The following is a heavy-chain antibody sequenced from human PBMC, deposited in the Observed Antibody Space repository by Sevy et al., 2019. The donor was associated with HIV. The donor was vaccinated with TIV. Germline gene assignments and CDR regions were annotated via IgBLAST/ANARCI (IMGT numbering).Heavy chain of an antibody. CDR2: IWYDGSNK. V-gene: IGHV3-33*01. J-gene: IGHJ4*02. Sequence: GGSLRLSCAASGFTFSKYGMHWVRQAPGKGLEWVALIWYDGSNKYYADSVKGRFTISRDNSKNTLYLQMNSLRAEDTAVYYCVRGADYYDSSGAYCDYWGQGTLVTVSS. D-gene: IGHD3-22*01. CDR3: VRGADYYDSSGAYCDY. CDR1: GFTFSKYG.